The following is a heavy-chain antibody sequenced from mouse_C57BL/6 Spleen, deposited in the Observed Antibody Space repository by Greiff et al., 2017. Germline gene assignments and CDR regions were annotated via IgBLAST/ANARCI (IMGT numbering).Heavy chain of an antibody. J-gene: IGHJ3*01. Sequence: DVKLVESGGGLVKPGGSLKLSCAASGFTFSDYGMHWVRQAPEKGLEWVAYISSGSSTIYYADTVKGRFTISRDNAKNTLFLQMTSLRSEDTAMYYCARSHYDYDGAWFAYWGQGTLVTVSA. D-gene: IGHD2-4*01. CDR3: ARSHYDYDGAWFAY. CDR1: GFTFSDYG. CDR2: ISSGSSTI. V-gene: IGHV5-17*01.